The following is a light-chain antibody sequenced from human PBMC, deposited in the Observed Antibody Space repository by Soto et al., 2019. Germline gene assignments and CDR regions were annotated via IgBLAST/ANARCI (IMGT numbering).Light chain of an antibody. Sequence: QSALTQPASVSGSPGQSITISCTGTSSDVGGYKYVSWYQQHPGKAPKVIIFEVTNRPSGVSNRFSGSKSGNTASLTISGLQSEDETDYYCSSYTSLSTVVFGTGTKLTVL. V-gene: IGLV2-14*01. CDR3: SSYTSLSTVV. CDR1: SSDVGGYKY. CDR2: EVT. J-gene: IGLJ1*01.